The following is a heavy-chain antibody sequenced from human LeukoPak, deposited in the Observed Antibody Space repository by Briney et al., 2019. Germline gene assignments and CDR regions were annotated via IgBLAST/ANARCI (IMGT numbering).Heavy chain of an antibody. CDR3: ASGYYSDGSGYSPADY. Sequence: LAASVKVSCKASGYIFSNFFSSYGITWVRQAPGQGLEWMGWISPYNGKTKFAQKFQGIVTMTTETSTSTAYMELRRLRSDDTAVYYCASGYYSDGSGYSPADYWGQGTRVTVSS. CDR2: ISPYNGKT. J-gene: IGHJ4*02. D-gene: IGHD3-22*01. CDR1: GYIFSNFFSSYG. V-gene: IGHV1-18*01.